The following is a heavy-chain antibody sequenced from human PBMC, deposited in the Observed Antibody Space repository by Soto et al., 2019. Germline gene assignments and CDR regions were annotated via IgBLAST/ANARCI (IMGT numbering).Heavy chain of an antibody. J-gene: IGHJ4*02. Sequence: GGSLRLSCAASGFTFSSYEVNWVRQAPGKGLEWVSYISSGGSSIYYSDSVKGRFTISRDNAKNSLYLQMNSLRAEDTAVYYCARDGRGFDYWGQGTLVTVSS. CDR1: GFTFSSYE. V-gene: IGHV3-48*03. CDR3: ARDGRGFDY. CDR2: ISSGGSSI.